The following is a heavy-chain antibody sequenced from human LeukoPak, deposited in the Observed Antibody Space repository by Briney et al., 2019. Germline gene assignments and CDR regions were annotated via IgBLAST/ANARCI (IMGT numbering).Heavy chain of an antibody. D-gene: IGHD3-3*01. CDR3: ARDRFLWGLGNWFDL. V-gene: IGHV1-18*01. Sequence: EASVKVSCKASGYTFTSYGISWVRQAPGQGLEWMGWVSTSNPHTNYAPKFRGRVIMTIDTSTTTAYLEMRSLTSDDTAVYYCARDRFLWGLGNWFDLWGQGTLVTVTS. CDR1: GYTFTSYG. CDR2: VSTSNPHT. J-gene: IGHJ5*02.